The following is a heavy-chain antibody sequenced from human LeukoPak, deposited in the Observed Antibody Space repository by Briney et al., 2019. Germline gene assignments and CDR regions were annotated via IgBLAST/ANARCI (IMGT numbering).Heavy chain of an antibody. J-gene: IGHJ4*02. CDR3: AKHYVFWSGYFVGPDY. D-gene: IGHD3-3*01. CDR2: IRYDGSNK. Sequence: GGSLRLSCAASGFTFSSYGMHWVRQAPGKGLEWVAFIRYDGSNKYYADSVKGRFTISRDNSKNTLYLQMNSLRAEDTAVYYCAKHYVFWSGYFVGPDYWGQGTLVTVSS. V-gene: IGHV3-30*02. CDR1: GFTFSSYG.